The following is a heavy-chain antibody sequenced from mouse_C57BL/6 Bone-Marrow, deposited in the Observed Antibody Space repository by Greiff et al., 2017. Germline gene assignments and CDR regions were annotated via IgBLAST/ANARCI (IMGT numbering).Heavy chain of an antibody. J-gene: IGHJ4*01. Sequence: LVESGPELVKPGASVKLSCKASGYTFTSYDINWVKQRPGQGLEWIGWIYPRDGSTKYNEKFKGKATLTVDTSSSTAYMGLHSLTSEDSAVYFCARDFYYDYDDYAMDYWGQGTSVTVSS. D-gene: IGHD2-4*01. CDR3: ARDFYYDYDDYAMDY. CDR1: GYTFTSYD. V-gene: IGHV1-85*01. CDR2: IYPRDGST.